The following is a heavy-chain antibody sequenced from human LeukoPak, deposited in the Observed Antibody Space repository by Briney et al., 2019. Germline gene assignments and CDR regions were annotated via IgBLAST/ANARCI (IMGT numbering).Heavy chain of an antibody. V-gene: IGHV3-7*01. D-gene: IGHD6-19*01. CDR2: IKNDGTVK. J-gene: IGHJ4*02. Sequence: GGSLRLSCAASGFTFSYHWMTWVRQAPGKGLEWVANIKNDGTVKNYVDSVKGRFTISRDNAKNSLYLQMNSLRAEDTGVYYCAKKSRVSGPGYFDYWGQGTLVTVSS. CDR3: AKKSRVSGPGYFDY. CDR1: GFTFSYHW.